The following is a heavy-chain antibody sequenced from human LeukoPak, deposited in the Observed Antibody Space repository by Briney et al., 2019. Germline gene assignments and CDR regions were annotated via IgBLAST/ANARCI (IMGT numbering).Heavy chain of an antibody. CDR3: ARDRRADYGRNDDAFDI. D-gene: IGHD4-17*01. CDR2: IGTGTDA. CDR1: GFTFYNYD. Sequence: GGSLRLSCAASGFTFYNYDMHWVRQAPGKGLEWVSHIGTGTDAHYSGSVRGRFTISRENAKNSLYLHMNSLRAGDTAIYYCARDRRADYGRNDDAFDIWGQGTMVTV. J-gene: IGHJ3*02. V-gene: IGHV3-13*01.